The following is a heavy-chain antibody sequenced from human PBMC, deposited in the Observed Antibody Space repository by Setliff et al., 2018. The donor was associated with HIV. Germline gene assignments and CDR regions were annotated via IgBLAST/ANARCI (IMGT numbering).Heavy chain of an antibody. CDR1: GGSFTSRSYY. CDR2: IYSSGST. J-gene: IGHJ2*01. Sequence: PSETLSLTCTVSGGSFTSRSYYWGWIRQPPGKGLEWIGRIYSSGSTDYNPSLKSRVTMSVDTSKNQFSLKLNSVTAADTAVYYCARAKYYYDTSAYYGSRDWYFDLWGRGTLVTVSS. D-gene: IGHD3-22*01. CDR3: ARAKYYYDTSAYYGSRDWYFDL. V-gene: IGHV4-39*07.